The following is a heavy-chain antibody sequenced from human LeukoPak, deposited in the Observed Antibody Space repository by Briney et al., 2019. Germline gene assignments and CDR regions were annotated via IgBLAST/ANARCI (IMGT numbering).Heavy chain of an antibody. D-gene: IGHD3-10*01. V-gene: IGHV5-51*01. CDR3: ARQEELLWFGELRGSGAFDV. CDR2: MYPGDSDT. CDR1: GYSFTSYW. Sequence: GESLKISCKGSGYSFTSYWIGWVRQMPGKGLEWMGIMYPGDSDTRYSPSFQGQVTISADKSISTAYLQWSSLKASDTAMYYCARQEELLWFGELRGSGAFDVWGQGTMVTVSS. J-gene: IGHJ3*01.